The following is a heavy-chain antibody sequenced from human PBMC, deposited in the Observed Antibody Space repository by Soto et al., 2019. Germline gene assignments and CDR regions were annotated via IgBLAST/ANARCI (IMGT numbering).Heavy chain of an antibody. CDR1: GFTFSSYW. Sequence: EVQLVESGGGLVQPGGSLRLSCAVSGFTFSSYWMHWVRQAPGKGLVWVSGIKNDGSSTYYADSVKGRFTISRDNARSVLYLQMNSLRDDDTALYYGAREQQLWIGAYAYWGRGAQVTVSS. D-gene: IGHD5-18*01. CDR3: AREQQLWIGAYAY. V-gene: IGHV3-74*01. CDR2: IKNDGSST. J-gene: IGHJ4*02.